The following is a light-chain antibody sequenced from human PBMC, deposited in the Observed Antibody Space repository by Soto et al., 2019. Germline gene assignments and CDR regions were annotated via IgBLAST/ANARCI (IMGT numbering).Light chain of an antibody. Sequence: DIQMTQSPSTLSGSVGDRVTITCRASQSIDSWLAWYQQKPGKAPKLLMYKASSLESGVPSRFSGSGSGAEFTLTISSLQPDDFATYYCQQYNTYSRTFGQGTKVDIK. V-gene: IGKV1-5*03. CDR2: KAS. CDR1: QSIDSW. CDR3: QQYNTYSRT. J-gene: IGKJ1*01.